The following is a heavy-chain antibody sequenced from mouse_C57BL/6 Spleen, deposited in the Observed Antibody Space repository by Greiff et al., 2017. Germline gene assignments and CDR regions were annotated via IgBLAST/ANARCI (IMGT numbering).Heavy chain of an antibody. CDR2: INPNYGTT. Sequence: VQLQQSGPELVKPGASVKISCKASGYSFTDYNMNWVKQNNGKSLEWIGVINPNYGTTSYNQKFKGKATLTVDQSSSTAYMQLNSLTSEDSAVYYGARERAYDYDRGFDYWGQGTTLTVSS. CDR3: ARERAYDYDRGFDY. J-gene: IGHJ2*01. D-gene: IGHD2-4*01. CDR1: GYSFTDYN. V-gene: IGHV1-39*01.